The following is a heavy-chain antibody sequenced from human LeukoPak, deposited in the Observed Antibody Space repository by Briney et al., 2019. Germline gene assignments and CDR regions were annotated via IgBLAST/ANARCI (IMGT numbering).Heavy chain of an antibody. CDR2: IIPIFGTA. J-gene: IGHJ6*03. CDR3: ARWGFSALKGSVYYYNMGV. CDR1: GGTFISYA. Sequence: SVKVSCKASGGTFISYAISWVRQAPGQGLEWMGGIIPIFGTANYAQKFQGRVTITTDESTSTAYMELSSLRSEDTAVYYCARWGFSALKGSVYYYNMGVGGKGPTV. V-gene: IGHV1-69*05. D-gene: IGHD3-10*01.